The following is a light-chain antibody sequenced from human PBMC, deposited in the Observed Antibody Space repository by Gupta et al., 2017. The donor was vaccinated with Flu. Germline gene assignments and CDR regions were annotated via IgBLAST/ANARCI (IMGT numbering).Light chain of an antibody. CDR3: QQYLKIPPT. V-gene: IGKV4-1*01. CDR1: QTLLSSDNKND. CDR2: SAS. J-gene: IGKJ1*01. Sequence: DIVVTQSPDSLAVSLGERATINCRSDQTLLSSDNKNDLAWYQQKPGQPPKLLIASASTRESGVPDRFSGSGSGTDFSLTITSLQPEDVAVYYCQQYLKIPPTFGQGTKVEIK.